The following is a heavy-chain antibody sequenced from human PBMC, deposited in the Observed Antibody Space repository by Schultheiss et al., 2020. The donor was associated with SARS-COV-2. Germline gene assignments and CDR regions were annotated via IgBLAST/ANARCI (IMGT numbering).Heavy chain of an antibody. CDR2: ISGSGGST. Sequence: GGSLRLSCAASGFTFSSYAMSWVRQAPGKGLEWVSAISGSGGSTYYADSVKGRFTISRDNSKNTLYLQMNSLRAEDTAVYYCAKVFEYTMIVVAPLLYFDYWGQGTLVTVSS. CDR3: AKVFEYTMIVVAPLLYFDY. J-gene: IGHJ4*02. V-gene: IGHV3-23*01. CDR1: GFTFSSYA. D-gene: IGHD3-22*01.